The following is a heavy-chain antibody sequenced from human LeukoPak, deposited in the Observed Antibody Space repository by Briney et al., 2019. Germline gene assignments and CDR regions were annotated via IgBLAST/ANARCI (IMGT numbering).Heavy chain of an antibody. CDR2: ISYDGGIK. D-gene: IGHD6-13*01. J-gene: IGHJ4*02. Sequence: GGSLRLSCAASGFTFSTYGMHWVRQAPGKGLEWVAVISYDGGIKYYGDSVEGRFTISRDNAKNTLYLQMNSPGAVDTAVYYCAKRSMLSSSWTPLDHWGQGALVTVSS. CDR3: AKRSMLSSSWTPLDH. CDR1: GFTFSTYG. V-gene: IGHV3-30*18.